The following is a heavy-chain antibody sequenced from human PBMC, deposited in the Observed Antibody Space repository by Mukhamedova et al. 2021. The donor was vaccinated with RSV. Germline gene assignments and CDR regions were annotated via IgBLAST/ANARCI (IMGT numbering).Heavy chain of an antibody. CDR3: ARDPTTVTTHGYFDL. Sequence: MGGISPIFGTADYPRKFHGRVSFTADESTSTAYMELGSLRSEDTAVYYCARDPTTVTTHGYFDLWGRGTLVTVSS. CDR2: ISPIFGTA. V-gene: IGHV1-69*01. D-gene: IGHD4-17*01. J-gene: IGHJ2*01.